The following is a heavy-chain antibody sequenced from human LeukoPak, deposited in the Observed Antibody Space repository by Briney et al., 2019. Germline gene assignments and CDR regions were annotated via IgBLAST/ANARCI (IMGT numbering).Heavy chain of an antibody. J-gene: IGHJ5*02. CDR1: GFTFSSYS. V-gene: IGHV3-21*01. CDR3: ARFRVEYSSSNWFDH. D-gene: IGHD6-6*01. Sequence: GGSLRLSCAASGFTFSSYSMNWVRQAPGKGLEWVSSISSSSSYIYYADSVKGRFTISRDNAKNSLYLQMNSLRAEDTAVYYCARFRVEYSSSNWFDHWGQGTLVTVSS. CDR2: ISSSSSYI.